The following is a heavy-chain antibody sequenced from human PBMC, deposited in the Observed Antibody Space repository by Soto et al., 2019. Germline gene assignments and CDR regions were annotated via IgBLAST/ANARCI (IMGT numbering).Heavy chain of an antibody. D-gene: IGHD3-10*01. J-gene: IGHJ3*02. CDR1: GYTFISYA. V-gene: IGHV1-3*01. Sequence: ASVKVSCKASGYTFISYAMHWVRQAPGQRLEWMGWINAGNGNTKYSQKFQGRVTITRGTSASTAYMELSSLRSEDTALYYCARDIGGMDIWGQGTKVTVSS. CDR2: INAGNGNT. CDR3: ARDIGGMDI.